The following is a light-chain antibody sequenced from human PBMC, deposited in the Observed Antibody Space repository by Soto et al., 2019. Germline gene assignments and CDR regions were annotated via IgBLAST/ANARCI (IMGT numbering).Light chain of an antibody. Sequence: EIVMTQSPATLSLSPGERATLPCRASQSVGKYLVWYQQKPGQAPRLLIYDASNRATGIPARFSGSGSGTDFTLTISSLEPEDFAVYYCHQYDSWTFGQGTKGDTK. CDR1: QSVGKY. J-gene: IGKJ1*01. CDR3: HQYDSWT. CDR2: DAS. V-gene: IGKV3-11*01.